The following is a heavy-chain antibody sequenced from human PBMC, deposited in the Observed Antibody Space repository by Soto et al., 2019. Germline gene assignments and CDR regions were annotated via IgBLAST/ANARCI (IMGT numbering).Heavy chain of an antibody. V-gene: IGHV3-53*01. CDR2: IYTTDST. CDR3: ARIYYDILTGYRD. D-gene: IGHD3-9*01. CDR1: GFTVSSNY. Sequence: GGSLRLSCAASGFTVSSNYMSWVRQAPGKGLEWVSVIYTTDSTYYADSVKGRFTISRGNSKNTLYLQMNSLRAEDTAVYYCARIYYDILTGYRDWGQGTLVTVSS. J-gene: IGHJ4*02.